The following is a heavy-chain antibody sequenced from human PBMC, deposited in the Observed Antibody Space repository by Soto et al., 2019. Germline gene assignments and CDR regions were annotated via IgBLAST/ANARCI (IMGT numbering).Heavy chain of an antibody. CDR2: ISGSGGST. V-gene: IGHV3-23*01. Sequence: PGGSLRLSCAASGFTFSSYAMSWVRQAPGKGLEWVSAISGSGGSTYYADSVKGRFTISRDNSKNTLYLQMNSLRAEDTAVYYCAKDPPAPGYSGYDYDYWGQGTLVTVSS. D-gene: IGHD5-12*01. CDR3: AKDPPAPGYSGYDYDY. J-gene: IGHJ4*02. CDR1: GFTFSSYA.